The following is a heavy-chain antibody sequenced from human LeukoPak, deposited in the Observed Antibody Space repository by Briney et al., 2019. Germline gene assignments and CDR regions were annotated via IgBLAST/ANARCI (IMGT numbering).Heavy chain of an antibody. CDR1: GYIFTGYY. CDR3: ASVDGLGDGYNYYFDS. D-gene: IGHD5-24*01. V-gene: IGHV1-2*02. Sequence: GASVKVSCKTSGYIFTGYYTHWVRQAPGQGLEWMGWINPNSGGTNYAQKFQGRVTMTRDTSISTAYMELSRLRSDDTAVFYCASVDGLGDGYNYYFDSWGQGTLVAVSS. CDR2: INPNSGGT. J-gene: IGHJ4*02.